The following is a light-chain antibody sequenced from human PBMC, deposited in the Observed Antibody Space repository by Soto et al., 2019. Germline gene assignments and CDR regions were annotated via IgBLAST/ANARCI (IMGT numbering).Light chain of an antibody. V-gene: IGKV1-5*01. Sequence: DIQMTQSPSTLSASVGDRGIVTCRASQRFSKWFAWDQQKPVKAPQLLIYDASTLEGGVPSRFRGSGSGTEFTLTINNLQTDDFATYYCQHYNSFSLTFGPGTKVDIK. CDR1: QRFSKW. CDR3: QHYNSFSLT. CDR2: DAS. J-gene: IGKJ1*01.